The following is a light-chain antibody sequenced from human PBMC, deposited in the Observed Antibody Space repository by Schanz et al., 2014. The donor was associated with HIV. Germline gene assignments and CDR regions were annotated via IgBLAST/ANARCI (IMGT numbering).Light chain of an antibody. J-gene: IGKJ1*01. CDR2: GAS. Sequence: EIVLTQSPGTLSLSPGERATLSCRASQSVSSNLAWYQQKPGQAPRLLIYGASRRATGIPDRFSGSGSGTDFTLTISRLEPEDFAVYYCQQYGSSSTFGQGTKVEVK. CDR1: QSVSSN. CDR3: QQYGSSST. V-gene: IGKV3-20*01.